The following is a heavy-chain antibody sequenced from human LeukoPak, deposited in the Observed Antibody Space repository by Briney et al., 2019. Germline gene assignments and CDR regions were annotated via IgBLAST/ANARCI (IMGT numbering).Heavy chain of an antibody. Sequence: ASVKVSCKASGYTFTGYYMHWVRQAPGQGLEWMVWINPNSGGTNYAQKFQGRVTMNRATSISTAYMELSRLRSDDTAVYYCAREGDSGYEGNWFDPWGQGTLVTVSS. CDR1: GYTFTGYY. CDR2: INPNSGGT. CDR3: AREGDSGYEGNWFDP. V-gene: IGHV1-2*02. D-gene: IGHD5-12*01. J-gene: IGHJ5*02.